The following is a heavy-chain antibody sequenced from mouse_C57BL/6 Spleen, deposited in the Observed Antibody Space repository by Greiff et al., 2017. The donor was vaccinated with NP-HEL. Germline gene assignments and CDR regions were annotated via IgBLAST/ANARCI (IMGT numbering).Heavy chain of an antibody. J-gene: IGHJ3*01. D-gene: IGHD2-4*01. V-gene: IGHV1-50*01. Sequence: QVQLQQSGAELVKPGASVKLSCKASGYTFTSYWMQWVKQRPGQGLEWIGEIDPSDSYTNYNQKFKGKATLTVDTSSSTAYMQLSSLTSEDSAVYYCALWKDYYDYEFAYWGQGTLVTVSA. CDR2: IDPSDSYT. CDR3: ALWKDYYDYEFAY. CDR1: GYTFTSYW.